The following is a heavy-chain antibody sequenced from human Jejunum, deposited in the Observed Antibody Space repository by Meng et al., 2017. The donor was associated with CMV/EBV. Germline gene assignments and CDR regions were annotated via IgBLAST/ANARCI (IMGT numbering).Heavy chain of an antibody. Sequence: VRLWKSGAEVKNPGIPVKAACKASAGSFSTYTFSWVRQAPGQGLEWMGGLIPVLNKAKSAPRFQDRVTFTADETTTTAYMELSSLTFEDTAVYFCARGRGNQPLFDFWGQGTLVTVSS. D-gene: IGHD2/OR15-2a*01. CDR1: AGSFSTYT. J-gene: IGHJ4*02. CDR3: ARGRGNQPLFDF. CDR2: LIPVLNKA. V-gene: IGHV1-69*10.